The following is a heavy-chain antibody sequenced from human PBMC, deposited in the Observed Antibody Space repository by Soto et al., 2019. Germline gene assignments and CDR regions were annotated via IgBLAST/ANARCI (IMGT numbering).Heavy chain of an antibody. J-gene: IGHJ6*02. CDR1: GYIFVNYG. CDR3: VMVDNYVTPTPQDV. V-gene: IGHV1-18*01. CDR2: ISPYTGNT. Sequence: QVQLVQSGDEVKKPGASVKVSCKASGYIFVNYGIAWVRQAPGQGLEWMGWISPYTGNTHSASKVQGRLTMTTDTSTSTAYMDLGSLSSDDTAVYYCVMVDNYVTPTPQDVWGQGTTVTVSS. D-gene: IGHD3-16*01.